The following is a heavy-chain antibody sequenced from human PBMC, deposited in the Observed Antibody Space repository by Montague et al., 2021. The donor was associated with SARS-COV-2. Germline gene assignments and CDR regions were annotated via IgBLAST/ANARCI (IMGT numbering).Heavy chain of an antibody. CDR3: ATAVYPTVTTRGDV. CDR2: IYSGGST. V-gene: IGHV3-53*04. CDR1: GFTVSSKY. J-gene: IGHJ6*02. Sequence: SLRLSCAASGFTVSSKYMSWVRQAPGKGLEWVSVIYSGGSTYYADSVKGRFTISRHSSKNTLYLQMNSLRAEDTAVYYCATAVYPTVTTRGDVWGQGTTVTVSS. D-gene: IGHD4-17*01.